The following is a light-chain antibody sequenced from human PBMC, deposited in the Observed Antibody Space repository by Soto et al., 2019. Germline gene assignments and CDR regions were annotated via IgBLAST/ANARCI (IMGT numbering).Light chain of an antibody. CDR3: QQYGVSPRT. Sequence: EIVLTQSPDTLSLSPGERATLSCRASQSVSSVYLAWYQQRPGQAPRLLIYGASSRATGIPARLSGSGSGTDFSLNISRLEPEDFAVYYCQQYGVSPRTFGQGTKVDI. V-gene: IGKV3-20*01. CDR2: GAS. CDR1: QSVSSVY. J-gene: IGKJ1*01.